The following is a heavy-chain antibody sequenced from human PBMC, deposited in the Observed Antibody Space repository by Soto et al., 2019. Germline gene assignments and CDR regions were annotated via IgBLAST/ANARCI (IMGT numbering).Heavy chain of an antibody. J-gene: IGHJ4*02. D-gene: IGHD3-10*01. V-gene: IGHV3-7*04. CDR1: GFAFSSYG. Sequence: EVQLVESGGGLVQPGGSLRVSCATSGFAFSSYGMNWVRQVPGKGLEWVANIKQDGSEINYVDSVRGRFTISRDNANNSLYLQMNSLRAEDTAVYYCVRSSGWTGDYWGQGILVTVSS. CDR2: IKQDGSEI. CDR3: VRSSGWTGDY.